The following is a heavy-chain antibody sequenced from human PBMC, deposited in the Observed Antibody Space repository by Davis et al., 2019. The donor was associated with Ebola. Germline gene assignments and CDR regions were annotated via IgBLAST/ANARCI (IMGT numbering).Heavy chain of an antibody. CDR1: GYRFTTYW. CDR2: IYPSDSDT. D-gene: IGHD3-22*01. V-gene: IGHV5-51*01. J-gene: IGHJ4*02. Sequence: GESLKISCKASGYRFTTYWIAWVRQMPGKGLEWMGIIYPSDSDTRYSPSFQGQVTISADKSINTAYLQWSSLKASDTAMYYCARTNYDSTGYHPSYFDYWGQGTLVTVSS. CDR3: ARTNYDSTGYHPSYFDY.